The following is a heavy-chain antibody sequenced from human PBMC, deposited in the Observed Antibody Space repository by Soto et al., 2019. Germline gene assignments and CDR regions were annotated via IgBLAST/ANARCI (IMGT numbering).Heavy chain of an antibody. D-gene: IGHD6-6*01. CDR1: GYTFTSYC. Sequence: ASVKVSCKASGYTFTSYCISWVQQAPGQGLEWMGWISAYNGNTNYAQKLQGRVTMTTDTSTSTAYMELRSLRSDDTAVYYCARALLYSSSSPEYYYSCMDVLDPEXMVTIPS. V-gene: IGHV1-18*04. CDR3: ARALLYSSSSPEYYYSCMDV. CDR2: ISAYNGNT. J-gene: IGHJ6*02.